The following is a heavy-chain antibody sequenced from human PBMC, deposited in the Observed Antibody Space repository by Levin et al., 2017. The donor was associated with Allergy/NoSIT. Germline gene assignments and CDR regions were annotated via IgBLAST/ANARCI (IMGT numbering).Heavy chain of an antibody. D-gene: IGHD1-26*01. V-gene: IGHV3-9*01. CDR2: ISWNSGSI. Sequence: GGSLRLSCAASGFTFDDYAMHWVRQAPGKGLEWVSGISWNSGSIGYADSVKGRFTISRDNAKNSLYLQMNSLRAEDTALYYCAKGVPSYSGSYYGEYFQHWGQGTLVTVSS. CDR3: AKGVPSYSGSYYGEYFQH. J-gene: IGHJ1*01. CDR1: GFTFDDYA.